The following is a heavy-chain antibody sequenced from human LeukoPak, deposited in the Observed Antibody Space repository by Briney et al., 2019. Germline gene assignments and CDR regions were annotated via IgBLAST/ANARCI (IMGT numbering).Heavy chain of an antibody. J-gene: IGHJ4*02. CDR1: GGSFTGYY. V-gene: IGHV4-34*01. CDR3: ARIDYGGNSGLDY. CDR2: INHSGGT. Sequence: PSETLSLTCAVYGGSFTGYYWSWIRQPPRKGLEWIGEINHSGGTHYTPPLTSRVTISVDTPKNQFSLKLRSVTAADTAVYYCARIDYGGNSGLDYWGQGTLVTVSS. D-gene: IGHD4-23*01.